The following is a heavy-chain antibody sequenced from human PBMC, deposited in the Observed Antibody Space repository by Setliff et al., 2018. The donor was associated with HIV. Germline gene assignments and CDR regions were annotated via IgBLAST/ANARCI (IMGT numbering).Heavy chain of an antibody. D-gene: IGHD3-10*01. CDR3: SRSGVPPYYYYGMDV. Sequence: ASVKVSCKASGYTFTTYGVNWVRQAPGQVLEWMGWINSYNGNTKFAQKFQGRVTMTTDTSTTTAFMALRSLKADDTGIYYCSRSGVPPYYYYGMDVWGQGTTVTVSS. CDR2: INSYNGNT. V-gene: IGHV1-18*04. J-gene: IGHJ6*02. CDR1: GYTFTTYG.